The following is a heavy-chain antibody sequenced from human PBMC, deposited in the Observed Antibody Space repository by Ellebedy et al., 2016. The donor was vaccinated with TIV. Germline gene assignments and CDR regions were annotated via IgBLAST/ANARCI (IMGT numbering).Heavy chain of an antibody. CDR3: ARQGSSGSWTYYGMDV. D-gene: IGHD3-10*01. CDR1: GDSLTNQY. J-gene: IGHJ6*02. Sequence: MPSETLSLTCTVSGDSLTNQYWSWIRQPPGKGLEWIGYIYFSGRTNYNPSLKSRVTLSVDTSKDQFSLKVSSVTAADPAVYYCARQGSSGSWTYYGMDVWGRGTTVTVSS. CDR2: IYFSGRT. V-gene: IGHV4-59*08.